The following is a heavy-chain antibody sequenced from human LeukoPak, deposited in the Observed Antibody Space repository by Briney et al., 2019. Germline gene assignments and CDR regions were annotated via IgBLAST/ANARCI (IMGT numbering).Heavy chain of an antibody. CDR3: AAVFGSGYYYYFDY. J-gene: IGHJ4*02. CDR1: GYTFAKFY. D-gene: IGHD3-22*01. V-gene: IGHV1-46*01. CDR2: INPSGGTT. Sequence: ASVKVSCKASGYTFAKFYIHWVRQAPGQGLEWMGIINPSGGTTNYAQKFQGRVTITRDMSTSTAYMELSSLRSEDTAVYYCAAVFGSGYYYYFDYWGRGTLVTVSS.